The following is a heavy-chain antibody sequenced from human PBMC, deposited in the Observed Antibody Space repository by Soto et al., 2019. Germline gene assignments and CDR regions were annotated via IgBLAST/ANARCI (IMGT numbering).Heavy chain of an antibody. J-gene: IGHJ5*02. V-gene: IGHV4-4*07. Sequence: SEPLSLTFSVSGGSISSYDWSWIRQPAGKGLEWIGRIYTSGSTNYNPSLKSRVTMSVDTSKNQFSLKLSSVTAADTAVYYCAREGYSGSYSPWGQGTLVTVSS. CDR2: IYTSGST. D-gene: IGHD1-26*01. CDR3: AREGYSGSYSP. CDR1: GGSISSYD.